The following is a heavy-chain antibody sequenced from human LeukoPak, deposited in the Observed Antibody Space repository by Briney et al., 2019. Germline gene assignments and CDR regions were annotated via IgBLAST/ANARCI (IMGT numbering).Heavy chain of an antibody. CDR3: ARDHDSSGYYYG. CDR2: IYYSGST. V-gene: IGHV4-39*07. J-gene: IGHJ4*02. D-gene: IGHD3-22*01. CDR1: GGSISSYY. Sequence: SETLSLTCTVSGGSISSYYWGWIRQPPGKGLEWIGSIYYSGSTYYNPSLKSRVTISVDTSKNQFSLKLSSVTAADTAVYYCARDHDSSGYYYGWGQGTLVTVSS.